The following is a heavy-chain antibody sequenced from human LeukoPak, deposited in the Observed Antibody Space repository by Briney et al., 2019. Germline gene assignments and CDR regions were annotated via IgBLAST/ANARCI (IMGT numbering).Heavy chain of an antibody. CDR2: IRSKANSYAT. CDR3: TSRDSTVTPTGYFQH. CDR1: GFTFSGSA. J-gene: IGHJ1*01. D-gene: IGHD4-17*01. Sequence: GGSLRLSCAASGFTFSGSAMHWVRQASGKGLEWVGRIRSKANSYATAYAASVRGRFTISRDDSKNTAYLQMNSLKTEDTAVYYCTSRDSTVTPTGYFQHWGQGTLVTVSS. V-gene: IGHV3-73*01.